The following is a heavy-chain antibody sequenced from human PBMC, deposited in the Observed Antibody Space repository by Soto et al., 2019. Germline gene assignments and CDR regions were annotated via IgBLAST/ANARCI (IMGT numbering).Heavy chain of an antibody. CDR2: IWNDGTTT. V-gene: IGHV3-33*01. CDR3: ARDVGHYDVDY. J-gene: IGHJ4*02. Sequence: LVESGGGAAQPGRSLRLSCETSGFTLSPCGIHWVRQAPGKGLEWVGMIWNDGTTTHFTDSMKGRFTISRDNSKNTVYLQMNSLRYEDTAVYYCARDVGHYDVDYWGRVTLVTVSS. CDR1: GFTLSPCG. D-gene: IGHD5-12*01.